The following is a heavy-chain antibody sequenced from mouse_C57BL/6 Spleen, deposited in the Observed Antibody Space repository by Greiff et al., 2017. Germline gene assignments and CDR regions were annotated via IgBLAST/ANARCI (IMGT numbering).Heavy chain of an antibody. CDR2: IDPETGGT. J-gene: IGHJ3*01. CDR1: GYTFTDYE. V-gene: IGHV1-15*01. Sequence: VQLQQSGAELVRPGASVTLSCKASGYTFTDYEMHWVKQTPVHGLEWIGAIDPETGGTAYNQKFKGKDILTADKSSSTAYMELRSLTSEDSAVYYCTSKGFAWFAYWGQGTLVTVSA. CDR3: TSKGFAWFAY.